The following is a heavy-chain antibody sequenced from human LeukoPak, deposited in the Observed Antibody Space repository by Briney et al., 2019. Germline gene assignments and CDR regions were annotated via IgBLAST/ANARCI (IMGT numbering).Heavy chain of an antibody. CDR1: GYTLTELS. CDR3: ARVPYSNYAGGDWGNY. D-gene: IGHD4-11*01. J-gene: IGHJ4*02. Sequence: SVKVSCKVSGYTLTELSMHWVRQAPGQGLEWMGGIITIFGTANYAQKFQGRVTITTDESTSTAYMELSSLRSEDTAVYYCARVPYSNYAGGDWGNYWGQGTLVTVSS. V-gene: IGHV1-69*05. CDR2: IITIFGTA.